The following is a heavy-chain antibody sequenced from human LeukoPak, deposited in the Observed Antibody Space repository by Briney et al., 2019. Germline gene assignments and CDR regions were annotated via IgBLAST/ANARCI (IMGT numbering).Heavy chain of an antibody. CDR1: GYSFTSYW. CDR2: IYPGDSDT. J-gene: IGHJ4*02. CDR3: ARHFPAESPFDY. V-gene: IGHV5-51*01. Sequence: GASLQISCQGSGYSFTSYWIGWVRQMPGKGLEWMGIIYPGDSDTRYSPSFQGQVTISADKSISTAYLQWSSLKASDTAMYYCARHFPAESPFDYWGQGTLVTVSS.